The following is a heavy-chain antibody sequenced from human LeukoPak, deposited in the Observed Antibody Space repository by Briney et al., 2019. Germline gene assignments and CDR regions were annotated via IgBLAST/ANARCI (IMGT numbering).Heavy chain of an antibody. CDR2: IKQDGSEK. V-gene: IGHV3-7*01. CDR3: ARDDYGDSFDP. Sequence: GRSLRLSCAASGFTFSSYWMSWVRQAPGKGLEWVANIKQDGSEKYYVDSVKGRFTISRDNAKNSLYLQMNSLRAEDTAVYYCARDDYGDSFDPWGQGTLVTVST. CDR1: GFTFSSYW. J-gene: IGHJ5*02. D-gene: IGHD4-17*01.